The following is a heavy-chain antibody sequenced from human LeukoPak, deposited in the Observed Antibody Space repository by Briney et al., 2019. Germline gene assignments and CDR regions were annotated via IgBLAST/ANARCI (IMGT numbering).Heavy chain of an antibody. CDR3: ARAEVDDSGSSIYYYYGMDV. V-gene: IGHV1-69*04. CDR1: GGTFSSYA. CDR2: IIPILGIA. Sequence: SVKVSCKASGGTFSSYAISWVRQAPGQGLEWMGRIIPILGIANYAQKFQGRVTITADKSTSTAYMELSSLRSEDTAVYYCARAEVDDSGSSIYYYYGMDVWGPGTTVTVSS. J-gene: IGHJ6*02. D-gene: IGHD3-10*01.